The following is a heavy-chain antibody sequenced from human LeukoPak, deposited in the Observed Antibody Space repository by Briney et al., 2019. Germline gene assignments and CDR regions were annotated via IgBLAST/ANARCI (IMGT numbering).Heavy chain of an antibody. Sequence: PSETLSLTCAVYGGSFSGYYWGWIRQPPGKGLEWIGSIYYSGSTNYNPSLKSRVTISVDTSKNQFSLKLSSVTAADTAVYYCARSDYYDSRGFWNFWGQGTLVTVSS. CDR3: ARSDYYDSRGFWNF. CDR1: GGSFSGYY. J-gene: IGHJ4*02. D-gene: IGHD3-22*01. V-gene: IGHV4-34*01. CDR2: IYYSGST.